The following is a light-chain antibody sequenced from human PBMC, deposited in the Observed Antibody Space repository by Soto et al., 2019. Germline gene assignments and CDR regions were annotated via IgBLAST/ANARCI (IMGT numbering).Light chain of an antibody. Sequence: EIVLTQSLGTLSLSPGERATLSCRASQSFSSNYLAWYQQKPGQAPRLLIYDASNRATGIPARFSGSGSGTDFTLTISSLEPEDFAVYYCQQRSNWPGTFGQGTKVEIK. J-gene: IGKJ1*01. CDR2: DAS. V-gene: IGKV3-11*01. CDR3: QQRSNWPGT. CDR1: QSFSSNY.